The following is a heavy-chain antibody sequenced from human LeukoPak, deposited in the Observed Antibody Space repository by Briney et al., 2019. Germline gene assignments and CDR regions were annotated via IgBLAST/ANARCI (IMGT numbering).Heavy chain of an antibody. Sequence: GGSLRLPCAASGITFNSYGMHWVRQAPDKGLEWVAFIRYDGSNEYYVDSVKGRFTISRDNSKNTLYLQMNSLRGEDTAVYYCCGDFDYWGQGTLVTVSS. J-gene: IGHJ4*02. V-gene: IGHV3-30*02. CDR3: CGDFDY. CDR2: IRYDGSNE. CDR1: GITFNSYG. D-gene: IGHD2-21*01.